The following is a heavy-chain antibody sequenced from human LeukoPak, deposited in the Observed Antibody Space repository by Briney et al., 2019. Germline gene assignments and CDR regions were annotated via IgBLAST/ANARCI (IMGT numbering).Heavy chain of an antibody. J-gene: IGHJ4*02. CDR2: IYYNGGT. D-gene: IGHD3-22*01. CDR3: ARGSGPHDGRGYSFDH. CDR1: GDSISNNY. V-gene: IGHV4-59*01. Sequence: SETLSLTCTVSGDSISNNYWSWIRQPPGKGLEWIAYIYYNGGTNYSPSLKSRVTILVDTSKNQFSLNVRSVTSADTAVYYCARGSGPHDGRGYSFDHWGQGTLVTVSS.